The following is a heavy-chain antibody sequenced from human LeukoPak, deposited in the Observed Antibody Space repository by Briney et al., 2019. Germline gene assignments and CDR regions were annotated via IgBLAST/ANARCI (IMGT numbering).Heavy chain of an antibody. D-gene: IGHD6-19*01. J-gene: IGHJ5*02. Sequence: VASVKVSCKASGYTFTGYYMHWVRQAPGQGLEWMGWINPNSGGTNYAQKFQGRVTMTRDTSITTAYMEPSRLRSDDTAVYYCARVVAGNWFDPWGQGTLVTVSS. CDR3: ARVVAGNWFDP. CDR2: INPNSGGT. CDR1: GYTFTGYY. V-gene: IGHV1-2*02.